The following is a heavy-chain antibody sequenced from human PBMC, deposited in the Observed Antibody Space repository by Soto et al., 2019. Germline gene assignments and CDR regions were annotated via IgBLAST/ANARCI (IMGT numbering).Heavy chain of an antibody. CDR3: ARHYCSGGSCYYYGVDV. CDR1: GDSITSSPYY. Sequence: SETLSLTCTVSGDSITSSPYYWGWIRQPPGKGLEWIGTIHNSGSTYYNKSLNNRLTISADTSKNQFSLKLSSVTAADTAVYYCARHYCSGGSCYYYGVDVWGQGTTVTVSS. CDR2: IHNSGST. V-gene: IGHV4-39*01. D-gene: IGHD2-15*01. J-gene: IGHJ6*02.